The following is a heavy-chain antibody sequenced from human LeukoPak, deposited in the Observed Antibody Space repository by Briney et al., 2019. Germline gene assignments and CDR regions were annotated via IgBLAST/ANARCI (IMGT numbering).Heavy chain of an antibody. D-gene: IGHD6-13*01. J-gene: IGHJ4*02. Sequence: PSETLSLTCTVSGGSISSGGYYWSWIRQHPGKGLEWIGYIYYSGSTNYNPSLKSRVTISVDTSKNQFSLKLTSVTAADTAVYFCARHGGYIAAASYWGQGTVVTVS. CDR1: GGSISSGGYY. CDR2: IYYSGST. V-gene: IGHV4-61*08. CDR3: ARHGGYIAAASY.